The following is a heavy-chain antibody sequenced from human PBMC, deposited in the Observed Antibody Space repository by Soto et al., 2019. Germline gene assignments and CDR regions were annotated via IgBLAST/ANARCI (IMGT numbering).Heavy chain of an antibody. CDR1: GYTSTNYG. J-gene: IGHJ3*02. CDR3: ARAHDFWSGYGAFDI. Sequence: GASVKVSCKASGYTSTNYGMHWVRQAPGQRLEWMGWINAYNGNTNYAQKLQGRVTMTTDTSTSTAYMELRSLRSDDTAVYYCARAHDFWSGYGAFDIWGQGTMVTVSS. V-gene: IGHV1-18*01. D-gene: IGHD3-3*01. CDR2: INAYNGNT.